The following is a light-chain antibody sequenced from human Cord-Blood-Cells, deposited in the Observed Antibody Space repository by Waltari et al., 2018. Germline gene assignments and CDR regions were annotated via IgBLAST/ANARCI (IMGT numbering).Light chain of an antibody. V-gene: IGLV2-23*02. Sequence: QSALPQPASVSGSPGQSIPIPCTGTSSVVGRYNLVSWYQQHPGKAPKLMIYEVSKRPSGVSNRFSGSKSGNTASLTISGLQAEDEADYYCCSYAGSSTFDWVFGGGTKLTVL. CDR2: EVS. J-gene: IGLJ3*02. CDR1: SSVVGRYNL. CDR3: CSYAGSSTFDWV.